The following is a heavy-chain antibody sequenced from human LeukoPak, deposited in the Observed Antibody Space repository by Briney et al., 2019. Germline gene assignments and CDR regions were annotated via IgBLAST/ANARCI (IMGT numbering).Heavy chain of an antibody. CDR3: ARGKRKTRPFDY. Sequence: PSETLSLTCTVSGGSISSSSYYWSWIRQPAGKGLEWIGEINHSGSTNYNPSLKSRVTISVDTSKNQFSLKLSSVTAADTAVYYCARGKRKTRPFDYWGQGTLVTVSS. CDR2: INHSGST. J-gene: IGHJ4*02. V-gene: IGHV4-61*10. CDR1: GGSISSSSYY.